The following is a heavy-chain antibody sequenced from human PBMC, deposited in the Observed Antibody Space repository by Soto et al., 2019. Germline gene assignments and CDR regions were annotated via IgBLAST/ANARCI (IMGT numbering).Heavy chain of an antibody. J-gene: IGHJ4*02. CDR1: GFTFSSYG. Sequence: QVQLVESGGGVVQPGRSLRLSCAASGFTFSSYGMHWVRQAPGKGLEWVAVIWYDGSNKYYADSVKGRFTISRDNSKNTLYLQRTSLRAEDTAVYYCARDSEWELGVDYWGQGTLVTVSS. D-gene: IGHD1-26*01. V-gene: IGHV3-33*01. CDR2: IWYDGSNK. CDR3: ARDSEWELGVDY.